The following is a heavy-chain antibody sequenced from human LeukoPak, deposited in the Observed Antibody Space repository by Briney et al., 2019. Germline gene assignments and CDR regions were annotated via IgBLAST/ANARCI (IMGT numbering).Heavy chain of an antibody. CDR2: IYPGDSDT. CDR1: GYSFTSYW. J-gene: IGHJ4*02. D-gene: IGHD6-13*01. V-gene: IGHV5-51*01. Sequence: GESLKISCKGSGYSFTSYWIGWVRQLPGKGLEWMGIIYPGDSDTRYSPSFQGQVTISADKSISTAYLQWSSLKASDTVMYYCARQIELRGAAAGPFDYWGQGTLVTVSS. CDR3: ARQIELRGAAAGPFDY.